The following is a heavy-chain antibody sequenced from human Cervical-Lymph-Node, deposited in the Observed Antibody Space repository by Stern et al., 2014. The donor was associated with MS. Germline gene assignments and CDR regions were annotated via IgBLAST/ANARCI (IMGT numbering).Heavy chain of an antibody. D-gene: IGHD2-21*01. CDR3: ARWSVACDY. J-gene: IGHJ4*02. CDR2: IYPGDSDI. Sequence: EVQLVESGAELKKPGESLKISCKTSGYNFINYWIAWVRQVSGKGLEWIGIIYPGDSDIRYSPSFQGHVTMSVDKSITTAYLQWKSLKASDTAVYYCARWSVACDYWGQGALITVSS. CDR1: GYNFINYW. V-gene: IGHV5-51*03.